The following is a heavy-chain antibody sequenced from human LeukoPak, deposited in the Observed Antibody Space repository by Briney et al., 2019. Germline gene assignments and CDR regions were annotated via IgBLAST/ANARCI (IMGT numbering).Heavy chain of an antibody. CDR2: IIPIFGTA. J-gene: IGHJ4*02. CDR3: ARDGWHDGNLRYFDN. Sequence: ASVKVSCKASGGTFSSYAISWVRQAPGQGLEWMGGIIPIFGTANYAQKFQGRVTITADESTSTAYMELSSLRSEDTAVYYCARDGWHDGNLRYFDNWGQGTPVTVSS. CDR1: GGTFSSYA. V-gene: IGHV1-69*01. D-gene: IGHD1-14*01.